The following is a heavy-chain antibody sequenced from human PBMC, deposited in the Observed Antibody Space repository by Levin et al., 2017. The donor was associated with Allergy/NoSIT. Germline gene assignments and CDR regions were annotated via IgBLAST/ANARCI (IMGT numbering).Heavy chain of an antibody. J-gene: IGHJ4*02. CDR2: ISSDGSEK. CDR1: GFTFSNYA. V-gene: IGHV3-30*18. Sequence: GESLEISCAASGFTFSNYAMDWVRQAPGKGLEWVAVISSDGSEKYYADSVKGRFTISRDNSKNTLDLQMSSLSAEDTALYYCAKARWDGSHWSELGHWGQGTQVTVSS. CDR3: AKARWDGSHWSELGH. D-gene: IGHD1-26*01.